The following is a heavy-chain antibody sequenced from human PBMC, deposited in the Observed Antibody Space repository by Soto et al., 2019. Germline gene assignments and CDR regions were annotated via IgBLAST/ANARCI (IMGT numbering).Heavy chain of an antibody. J-gene: IGHJ5*02. CDR2: ISTYSGET. CDR3: ARHHGPTTSENWFAP. D-gene: IGHD5-12*01. Sequence: VPLVQSGVEVKTPGASVKVSCQASGYTFFTYDISWVRQAPGQGLEWMGWISTYSGETKYAQKFQCRVTMTTDTYTTTAYLELRSLRSDDTAVYYCARHHGPTTSENWFAPWGQGTLVPVSS. CDR1: GYTFFTYD. V-gene: IGHV1-18*01.